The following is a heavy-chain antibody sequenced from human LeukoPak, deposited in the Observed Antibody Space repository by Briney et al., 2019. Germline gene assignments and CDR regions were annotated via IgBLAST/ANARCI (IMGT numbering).Heavy chain of an antibody. J-gene: IGHJ6*02. V-gene: IGHV3-64D*06. D-gene: IGHD2-15*01. CDR1: GFMFSTYA. CDR2: ISSNGVTT. Sequence: GGSLRLSCSASGFMFSTYALDWVRQAPGKGPQYVSSISSNGVTTYYADSVKSRFTISRDNSKNTLYLQMSSLRAEDTAVYYCTLPGRKTERRTKDSSYYYGMDVWGQGTTVTVSS. CDR3: TLPGRKTERRTKDSSYYYGMDV.